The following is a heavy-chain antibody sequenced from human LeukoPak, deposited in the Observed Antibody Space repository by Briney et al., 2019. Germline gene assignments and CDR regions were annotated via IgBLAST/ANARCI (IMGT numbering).Heavy chain of an antibody. D-gene: IGHD3-9*01. J-gene: IGHJ4*02. V-gene: IGHV3-23*01. CDR1: GFTFSNYA. CDR2: ISGSGGST. Sequence: GGSLRLSCAASGFTFSNYAMNWVRQAAGKGLEWVSAISGSGGSTYYADSVKGRFTISRDNSKNTLYLQMNSLRAEDTAVYYCAKVGVHDILTGDYDDYFDYWGQGTLVTVSS. CDR3: AKVGVHDILTGDYDDYFDY.